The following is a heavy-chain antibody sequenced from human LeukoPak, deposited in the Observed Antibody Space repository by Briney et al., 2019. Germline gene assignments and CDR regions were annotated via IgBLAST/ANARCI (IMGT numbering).Heavy chain of an antibody. CDR3: ASSGGNRYFDY. CDR1: GGTFSSYA. V-gene: IGHV1-18*01. D-gene: IGHD4-23*01. Sequence: ASVKVSCKASGGTFSSYAISWVRQAPGQGLEWMGWISAYNGNTNYAQKLQGRVTMTTDTSTSTAYMELRSLRSDDTAVYYCASSGGNRYFDYWGQGTLVTVSS. CDR2: ISAYNGNT. J-gene: IGHJ4*02.